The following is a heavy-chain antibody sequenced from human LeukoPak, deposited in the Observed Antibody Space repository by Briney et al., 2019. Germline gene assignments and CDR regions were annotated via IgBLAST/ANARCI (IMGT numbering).Heavy chain of an antibody. CDR1: GFTFTAHY. CDR3: ARDNNWGPDY. J-gene: IGHJ4*02. Sequence: ASVKVSCTTSGFTFTAHYMHWVQQAPGQGLEWMGWIKPDTGVTYYAQTFQGGFTMTVDVSISTVSMELTSLRSDDTAIYYRARDNNWGPDYWGQETLVTVSS. V-gene: IGHV1-2*02. CDR2: IKPDTGVT. D-gene: IGHD7-27*01.